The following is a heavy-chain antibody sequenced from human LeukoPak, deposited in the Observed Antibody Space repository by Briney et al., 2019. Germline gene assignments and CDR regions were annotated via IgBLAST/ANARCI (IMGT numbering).Heavy chain of an antibody. CDR3: ARQLGYCSDGTCYFDS. J-gene: IGHJ4*02. D-gene: IGHD2-15*01. CDR2: LSGSGGSP. CDR1: GFTFKSYA. Sequence: GGSLRLSCAASGFTFKSYAMSWVRQAPGKGLEWVSALSGSGGSPYDADAVKGRFIISRDNSKNTLYLQMNSLRAEDTAIYYCARQLGYCSDGTCYFDSWGQGTLVTVTS. V-gene: IGHV3-23*01.